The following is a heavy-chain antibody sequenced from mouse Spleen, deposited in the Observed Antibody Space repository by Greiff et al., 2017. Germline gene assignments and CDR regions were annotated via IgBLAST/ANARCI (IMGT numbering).Heavy chain of an antibody. Sequence: QVQLQQPGAELVMPGASVKLSCKASGYTFTSYWMHWVKQRPGQGLEWIGEIDPSDSYTNYNQKFKGKATLTVDKSSSTAYMQLSSLTSEDSAVYYCARSPWGQAMDYWGQGTSVTVSS. CDR3: ARSPWGQAMDY. J-gene: IGHJ4*01. CDR2: IDPSDSYT. V-gene: IGHV1-69*01. CDR1: GYTFTSYW. D-gene: IGHD4-1*01.